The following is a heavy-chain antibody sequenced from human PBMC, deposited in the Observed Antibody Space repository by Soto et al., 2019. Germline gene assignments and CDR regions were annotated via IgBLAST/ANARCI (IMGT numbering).Heavy chain of an antibody. J-gene: IGHJ4*02. D-gene: IGHD3-22*01. V-gene: IGHV3-23*01. Sequence: GGSLRLSCAASGFTFSSYALSWVRQAPGKGLEWVSAISGSGGSTYYADSVKGRFTISRDNSKNTLYLQMNSLRAEDTAVYYCAKVGRGDYYDSSGYYPLRPCFDYLGQGTLVTVS. CDR2: ISGSGGST. CDR1: GFTFSSYA. CDR3: AKVGRGDYYDSSGYYPLRPCFDY.